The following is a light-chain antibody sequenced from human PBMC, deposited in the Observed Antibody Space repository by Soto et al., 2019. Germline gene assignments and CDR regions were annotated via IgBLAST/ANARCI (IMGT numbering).Light chain of an antibody. CDR1: QSVSNNY. Sequence: EIVLTQSPGTLSLSPGERATLSCRASQSVSNNYLAWYQQKPGQAPRLLIYGASNRATGIPDRFSGSGSGTDFTLTISRLEPEDFAVYYCQQYATTPRTFXQGTKVDIK. V-gene: IGKV3-20*01. CDR3: QQYATTPRT. J-gene: IGKJ1*01. CDR2: GAS.